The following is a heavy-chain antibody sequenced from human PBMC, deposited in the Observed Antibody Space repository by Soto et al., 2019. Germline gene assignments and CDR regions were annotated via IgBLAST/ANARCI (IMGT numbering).Heavy chain of an antibody. CDR3: ARGATVVTPRVYYFDY. CDR2: IYHSGST. V-gene: IGHV4-30-2*01. Sequence: QLQLQESGSGLVKPSQTLSLTCAVSGGSISSGGYSWSWIRQPPGKGLEWIGYIYHSGSTYYNPSLKSRVTISVDRSKNQFSLKLSSVTAADTAVYYCARGATVVTPRVYYFDYWGQGTLVTVSS. D-gene: IGHD4-17*01. J-gene: IGHJ4*02. CDR1: GGSISSGGYS.